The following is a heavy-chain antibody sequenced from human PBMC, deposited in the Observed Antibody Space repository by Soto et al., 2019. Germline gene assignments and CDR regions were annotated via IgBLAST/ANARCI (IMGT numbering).Heavy chain of an antibody. J-gene: IGHJ2*01. D-gene: IGHD2-15*01. V-gene: IGHV3-33*01. Sequence: QVQLVESGGGVVQPGRSLRLSCAASGFTFSSYGMHWVRQAPGKGLEWVGVIWYDGSNKYYADSVKGRFTISRENSKNTLYLQMNSLRAEDTAVYYCARFVYCSGGSCYSATTPDWYFDLWGRGTLVTVSS. CDR3: ARFVYCSGGSCYSATTPDWYFDL. CDR2: IWYDGSNK. CDR1: GFTFSSYG.